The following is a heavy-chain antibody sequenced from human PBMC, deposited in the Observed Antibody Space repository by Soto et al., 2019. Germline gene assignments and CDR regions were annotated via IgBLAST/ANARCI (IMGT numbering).Heavy chain of an antibody. V-gene: IGHV3-23*01. Sequence: GGSLRLSCAASGFSLSTYGVTWVRQAPGKGLEWVSGFSGGSGTTHYADSVKGRFSITRDDSKNTAHLQMNSLRVEDTAIYYCAKWNGYGDYWGEGTLVTVSS. D-gene: IGHD1-1*01. CDR2: FSGGSGTT. CDR1: GFSLSTYG. J-gene: IGHJ4*02. CDR3: AKWNGYGDY.